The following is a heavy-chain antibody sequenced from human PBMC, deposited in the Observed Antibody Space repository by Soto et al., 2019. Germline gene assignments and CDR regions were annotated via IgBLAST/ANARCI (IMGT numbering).Heavy chain of an antibody. D-gene: IGHD4-17*01. CDR2: IWYDGSNK. J-gene: IGHJ4*02. CDR3: XXXXXYGXYXDYFDY. CDR1: GFTFSSYG. V-gene: IGHV3-33*03. Sequence: PXXSLRLSCAASGFTFSSYGMHWVRQAPGKGLEWVAVIWYDGSNKYYADSVKGRFTISRDNSKNTLYLQMNSLRAEDTAVYYCXXXXXYGXYXDYFDYWGKGTLVTVSS.